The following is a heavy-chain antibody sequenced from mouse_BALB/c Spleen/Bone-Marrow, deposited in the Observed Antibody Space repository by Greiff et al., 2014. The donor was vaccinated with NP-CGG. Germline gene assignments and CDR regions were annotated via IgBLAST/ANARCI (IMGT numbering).Heavy chain of an antibody. CDR1: GFSLTDYG. CDR2: IWGDGTT. V-gene: IGHV2-6-7*01. D-gene: IGHD2-10*02. Sequence: VQLQESGPGLVAPSQCLSITCTVSGFSLTDYGINWVRQPPGKGLEWLGMIWGDGTTDYYSALRSRLSINKDNSRSQVFLKMNSLQTDDTARYYCAREKYGNDYAMGYWGQGTSVTVSS. J-gene: IGHJ4*01. CDR3: AREKYGNDYAMGY.